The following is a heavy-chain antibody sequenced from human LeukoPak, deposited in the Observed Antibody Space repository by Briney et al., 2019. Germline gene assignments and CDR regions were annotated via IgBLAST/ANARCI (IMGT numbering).Heavy chain of an antibody. CDR1: GFAFRSHA. J-gene: IGHJ4*02. D-gene: IGHD5-12*01. CDR3: GRVGPWGSGYDSTGLNY. Sequence: GGSLRLSCTASGFAFRSHAMHWVRQAPGKGLEWVAFIRYDGSKKFYADSVKGRFTFSRDNSKNTLYLQMYSLRAEDTAVYYWGRVGPWGSGYDSTGLNYGGRGPLFTVSS. V-gene: IGHV3-30*02. CDR2: IRYDGSKK.